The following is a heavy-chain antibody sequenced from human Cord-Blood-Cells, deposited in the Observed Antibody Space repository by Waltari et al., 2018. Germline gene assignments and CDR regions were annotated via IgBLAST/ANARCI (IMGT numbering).Heavy chain of an antibody. D-gene: IGHD6-13*01. CDR2: INPNSGGT. V-gene: IGHV1-2*04. CDR1: GYTFTGYY. CDR3: ARGFRIAAAGTSGPYYYYYGMDV. Sequence: QVQLVQSGAEVKKPGASVKVSCKASGYTFTGYYMHWVRQAPGQGLEWMGGINPNSGGTNYAQKFQGWVTMTRDTSISTAYMELSRLRSDDTAVYYCARGFRIAAAGTSGPYYYYYGMDVWGQGTTVTVSS. J-gene: IGHJ6*02.